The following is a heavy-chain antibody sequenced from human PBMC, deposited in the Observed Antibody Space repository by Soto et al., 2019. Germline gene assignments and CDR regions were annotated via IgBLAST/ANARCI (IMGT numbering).Heavy chain of an antibody. V-gene: IGHV4-59*01. D-gene: IGHD3-22*01. CDR3: ARDPSPGYYDSSGYYPSAYYYYGMDV. CDR2: IYYSGST. CDR1: GGSISSYY. Sequence: KPSETLSLTCTVSGGSISSYYWSWIRQPPGKGLEWIGYIYYSGSTNYNPSLKSRVTISVDTSKNQFSLKLSSVTAADTAVYYCARDPSPGYYDSSGYYPSAYYYYGMDVWGQGTTVTVSS. J-gene: IGHJ6*02.